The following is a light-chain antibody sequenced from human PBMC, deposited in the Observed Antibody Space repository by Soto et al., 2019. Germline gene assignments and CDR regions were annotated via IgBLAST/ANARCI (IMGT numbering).Light chain of an antibody. Sequence: QTVVTQEPSLTVSPGGTVTLTCASSTGDVTSGHYPYWFQQKPGQAPRTLIYYITTKHSWTPARFSGSLLGGKAALTLSGAQPEDEAEYYCLLSDSGTGVFGGGTKLTVL. CDR1: TGDVTSGHY. CDR3: LLSDSGTGV. V-gene: IGLV7-46*01. J-gene: IGLJ2*01. CDR2: YIT.